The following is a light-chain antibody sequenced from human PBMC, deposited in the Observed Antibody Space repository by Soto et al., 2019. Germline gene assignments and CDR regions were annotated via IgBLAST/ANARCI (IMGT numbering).Light chain of an antibody. CDR1: QSISVY. CDR3: QQSYGLPYT. CDR2: AAS. J-gene: IGKJ2*01. V-gene: IGKV1-39*01. Sequence: DIHSTLSPSSLSAPVGHSFPVTCRASQSISVYLNWYQQKPGKAPKLLIYAASSLQSGVPSRFSGSGSETDFTLTISSLQPEDSATYYCQQSYGLPYTFGQGTKVDNK.